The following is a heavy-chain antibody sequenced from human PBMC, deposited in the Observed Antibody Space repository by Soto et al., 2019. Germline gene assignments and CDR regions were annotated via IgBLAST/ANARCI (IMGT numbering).Heavy chain of an antibody. CDR2: IYYSGST. D-gene: IGHD3-22*01. J-gene: IGHJ4*02. CDR3: AIFREYYDSSGYVGVFDY. V-gene: IGHV4-59*01. Sequence: QVQLQESGPGLVKPSETLSLTCTVSGGSISSYYWSWIRQPPGKGLEWIGYIYYSGSTNYNPSLMRRVTRSVDTSTHQFSLKLSSVTAADTAVYYCAIFREYYDSSGYVGVFDYWGQGTLVTVSS. CDR1: GGSISSYY.